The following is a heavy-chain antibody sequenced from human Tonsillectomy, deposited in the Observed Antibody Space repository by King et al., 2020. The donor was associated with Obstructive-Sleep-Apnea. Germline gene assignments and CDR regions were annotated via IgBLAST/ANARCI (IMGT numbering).Heavy chain of an antibody. CDR3: ARVGGDWYFDL. Sequence: QLQESGPGLVKPSETLSLTCTVSGGSITSSSHYWGWIRQPPGKGLEWIGSIYYSGSTYYNPSLKSRVTISVDTSKNQFSLRLSSVTAADTAVYYCARVGGDWYFDLWGRGTLVTVSS. J-gene: IGHJ2*01. CDR2: IYYSGST. V-gene: IGHV4-39*07. D-gene: IGHD2-15*01. CDR1: GGSITSSSHY.